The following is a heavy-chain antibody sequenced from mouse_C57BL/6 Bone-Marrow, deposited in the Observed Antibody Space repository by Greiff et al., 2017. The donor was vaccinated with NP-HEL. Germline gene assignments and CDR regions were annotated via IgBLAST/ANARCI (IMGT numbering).Heavy chain of an antibody. V-gene: IGHV1-80*01. Sequence: QVQLQQSGAELVKPGASVKISCKASGYAFSSYWMNWVTERPGKGLAWIGQIYPGDGDTKYNGKFKGKATLTADQSSRTSYMQVSSLTSEYSAVYFCARGDYGSSRFGYAMDYWGQGTSVTVSS. J-gene: IGHJ4*01. CDR2: IYPGDGDT. D-gene: IGHD1-1*01. CDR1: GYAFSSYW. CDR3: ARGDYGSSRFGYAMDY.